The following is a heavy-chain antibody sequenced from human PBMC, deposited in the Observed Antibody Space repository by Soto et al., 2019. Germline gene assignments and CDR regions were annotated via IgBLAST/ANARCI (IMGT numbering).Heavy chain of an antibody. CDR3: ARDVSEDIVVVVAATHRDNWFDP. Sequence: GASVKVSCKASGYTFTSYGISWVRQAPGQGLEWMGWISAYNGNTNYAQKLQGRVTMTTDTSTSTAYMELRSLRSDDTAVYYCARDVSEDIVVVVAATHRDNWFDPWG. CDR1: GYTFTSYG. D-gene: IGHD2-15*01. J-gene: IGHJ5*02. CDR2: ISAYNGNT. V-gene: IGHV1-18*01.